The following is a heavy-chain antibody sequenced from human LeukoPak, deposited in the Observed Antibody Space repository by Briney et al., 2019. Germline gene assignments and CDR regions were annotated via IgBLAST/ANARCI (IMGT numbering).Heavy chain of an antibody. V-gene: IGHV1-2*02. CDR3: ARVLEVAAPFDY. CDR2: INPNSGGT. CDR1: GYTFTGYY. J-gene: IGHJ4*02. D-gene: IGHD6-19*01. Sequence: ASVKVSCKASGYTFTGYYMHWVRQAPGQGLEWMGWINPNSGGTNYAQKFQGRVTMTRDTSISTAYMELSRLRSDDTAVYYCARVLEVAAPFDYWGQGTLVIVSS.